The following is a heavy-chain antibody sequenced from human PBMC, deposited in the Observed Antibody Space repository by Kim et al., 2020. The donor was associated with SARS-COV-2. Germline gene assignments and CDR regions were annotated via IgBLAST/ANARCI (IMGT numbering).Heavy chain of an antibody. J-gene: IGHJ5*02. CDR3: ARGGLELRYNWFDP. V-gene: IGHV3-30*07. D-gene: IGHD1-7*01. Sequence: AAAVKGRFTITRDNSKNTLYLQMNSRRAEETAVYYWARGGLELRYNWFDPWGQGTLVTVSS.